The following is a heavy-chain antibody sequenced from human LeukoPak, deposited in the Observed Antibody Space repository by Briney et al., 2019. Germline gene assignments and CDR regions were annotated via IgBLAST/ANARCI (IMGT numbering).Heavy chain of an antibody. D-gene: IGHD3-10*01. Sequence: GGSLRLSCAASGFTFSSYAMSWVRQVPGKGLEWVSAISGTGGSTYYADSVKGRFTISRDNSKNTLYLQMNSLRAEDMALYYCAKRSSYGSGTFFYYYGLDVWGQGTTVTVSS. CDR3: AKRSSYGSGTFFYYYGLDV. J-gene: IGHJ6*02. CDR1: GFTFSSYA. CDR2: ISGTGGST. V-gene: IGHV3-23*01.